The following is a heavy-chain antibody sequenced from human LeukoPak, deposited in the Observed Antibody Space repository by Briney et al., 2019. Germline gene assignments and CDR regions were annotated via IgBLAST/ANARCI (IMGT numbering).Heavy chain of an antibody. CDR2: ISGSGGST. Sequence: GGSLRLSCEASGFTFSSYAMSWVRQAPGKGLEWVSAISGSGGSTYYADSVKGRFTISRDNSKNTLYLQMNSLRAEDTAVYYCAKDVSRIQPPRYFDYWGQGTLVTVSS. V-gene: IGHV3-23*01. CDR1: GFTFSSYA. D-gene: IGHD5-18*01. CDR3: AKDVSRIQPPRYFDY. J-gene: IGHJ4*02.